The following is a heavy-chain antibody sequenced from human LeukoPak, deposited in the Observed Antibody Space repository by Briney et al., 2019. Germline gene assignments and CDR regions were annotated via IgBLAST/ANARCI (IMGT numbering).Heavy chain of an antibody. CDR2: IKQDGSEK. D-gene: IGHD3-22*01. CDR1: GFTFSSYW. J-gene: IGHJ4*02. V-gene: IGHV3-7*03. CDR3: ARGAYDSSGYGYYFDY. Sequence: GGSLRLSCAASGFTFSSYWMSWVRQAPGKGLEWVANIKQDGSEKYYVNSVKGRFTISRDNAKNSLYLQMNSLRAEDTAVYYCARGAYDSSGYGYYFDYWGQGTLVTVSS.